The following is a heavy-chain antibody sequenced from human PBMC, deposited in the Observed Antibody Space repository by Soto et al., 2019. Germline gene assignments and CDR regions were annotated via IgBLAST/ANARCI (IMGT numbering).Heavy chain of an antibody. J-gene: IGHJ4*02. Sequence: SETLSLTCTVSGGSISSYYWSWILQPPWKGLEWIGYIYYSGSTYYNPSLKSRVTISVDTSKNQFSLKLSSVTAADTAVYYCARHFLHSSGQVDYCGQGTLVTVSS. CDR2: IYYSGST. CDR1: GGSISSYY. D-gene: IGHD6-19*01. V-gene: IGHV4-59*04. CDR3: ARHFLHSSGQVDY.